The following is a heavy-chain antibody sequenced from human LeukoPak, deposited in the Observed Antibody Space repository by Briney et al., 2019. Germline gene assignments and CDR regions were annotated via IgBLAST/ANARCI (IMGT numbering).Heavy chain of an antibody. CDR2: IYHSGST. Sequence: SETLSLTCAVSGGYISSSNWWSWVRQPPGKGLDWIGEIYHSGSTNYNPSLKSRVTIPVDKSKNQFSLKLSSVTAADTAVYYCAMRTIAAAGKSKYDAFDIWGQGTMVTVSS. CDR3: AMRTIAAAGKSKYDAFDI. J-gene: IGHJ3*02. D-gene: IGHD6-13*01. CDR1: GGYISSSNW. V-gene: IGHV4-4*02.